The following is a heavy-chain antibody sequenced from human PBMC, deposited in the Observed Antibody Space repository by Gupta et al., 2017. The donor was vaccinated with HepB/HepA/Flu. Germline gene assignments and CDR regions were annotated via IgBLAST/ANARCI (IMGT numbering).Heavy chain of an antibody. CDR1: GFTFSDYF. CDR3: ARGPSLYTTYYYYYGLDG. D-gene: IGHD1-26*01. CDR2: TKYKANTYTT. J-gene: IGHJ6*02. Sequence: VQLVESGGGLVQPGGSLRLSCAASGFTFSDYFIDWVRQAPGKGLEWVGRTKYKANTYTTQDAASVRGRFTISGDDAENSVYLQMNSLKTEDTAVYYWARGPSLYTTYYYYYGLDGWGQGTTVTVSS. V-gene: IGHV3-72*01.